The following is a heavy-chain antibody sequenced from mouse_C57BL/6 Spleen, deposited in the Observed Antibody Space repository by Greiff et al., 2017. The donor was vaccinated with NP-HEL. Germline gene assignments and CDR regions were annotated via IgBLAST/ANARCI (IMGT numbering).Heavy chain of an antibody. CDR2: IDPSDSYT. Sequence: VQLQQSGAELVMPGASVKLSCKASGYTFTSYWMHWVKQRPGQGLEWIGEIDPSDSYTNYNQKFKGKSTLTVDKSSSTAYMQLSSLTSEDSAVYYCARRYYGPYYFDYWGQSTTLTVSS. CDR3: ARRYYGPYYFDY. J-gene: IGHJ2*01. CDR1: GYTFTSYW. V-gene: IGHV1-69*01. D-gene: IGHD1-2*01.